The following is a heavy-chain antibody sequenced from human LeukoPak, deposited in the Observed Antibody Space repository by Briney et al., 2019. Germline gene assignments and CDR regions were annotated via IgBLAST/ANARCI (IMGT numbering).Heavy chain of an antibody. CDR2: MYNSGTT. D-gene: IGHD6-19*01. CDR1: GGSVSSYY. V-gene: IGHV4-59*02. Sequence: SEALSLTCSVSGGSVSSYYWSWIRQPPGKGLEWVGYMYNSGTTYYSPSLKSRVTISVDTSKNQLSLKLSSVTAADTAVYYCAREGRQWLVPRAFDIWGQGTMVTVSS. J-gene: IGHJ3*02. CDR3: AREGRQWLVPRAFDI.